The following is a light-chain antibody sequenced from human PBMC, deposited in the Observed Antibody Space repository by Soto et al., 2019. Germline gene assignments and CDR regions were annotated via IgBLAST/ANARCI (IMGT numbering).Light chain of an antibody. Sequence: DIQMTQSPSSLSASVGDRVTITCRASQNIDSYLNWYQQRPGKAPKLLSHDASSLQSGVPSRFSGSGSGTDFALTINSLQPEDFTTIYCKQTYSTPWTFGQGTKVEIK. CDR3: KQTYSTPWT. V-gene: IGKV1-39*01. J-gene: IGKJ1*01. CDR1: QNIDSY. CDR2: DAS.